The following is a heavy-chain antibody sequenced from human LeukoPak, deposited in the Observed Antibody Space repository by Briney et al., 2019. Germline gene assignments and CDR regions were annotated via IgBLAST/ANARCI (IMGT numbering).Heavy chain of an antibody. CDR1: GFTFSSYW. Sequence: GGSLRLSCAASGFTFSSYWMSWVRQAPGKGLEWVAVISYDGSNKYYADSVRGRFTISRDNSKNTLYLQMNSLRAEDTAVYYCAKDLLRWELYFDYWGQGTLVTVSS. CDR2: ISYDGSNK. V-gene: IGHV3-30*18. CDR3: AKDLLRWELYFDY. D-gene: IGHD1-26*01. J-gene: IGHJ4*02.